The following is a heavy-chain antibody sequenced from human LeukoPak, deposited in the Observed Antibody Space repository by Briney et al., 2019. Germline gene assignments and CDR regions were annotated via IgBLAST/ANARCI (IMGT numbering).Heavy chain of an antibody. V-gene: IGHV1-8*01. CDR1: GYTFTSYD. J-gene: IGHJ3*02. Sequence: ASVKVSCKASGYTFTSYDINWVRQATGLGLEWMGWMNPNSGNTGYAQKFQGRVTMTTDTFTSTAYMELRSLRSDDTAVYYCASRAGSGALDIWGQGTMVTVSS. D-gene: IGHD3-10*01. CDR2: MNPNSGNT. CDR3: ASRAGSGALDI.